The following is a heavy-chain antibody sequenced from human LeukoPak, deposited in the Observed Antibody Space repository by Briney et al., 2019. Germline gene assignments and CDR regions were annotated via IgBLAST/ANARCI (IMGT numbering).Heavy chain of an antibody. CDR1: GGSFSGYY. CDR2: INHSGST. CDR3: ARQSYRYYYGKNWFDS. V-gene: IGHV4-34*01. J-gene: IGHJ5*01. Sequence: PSETLSLTCAVYGGSFSGYYWSWIRQPPGKGLEWIGEINHSGSTNYNPSLKSRVTISVDTSKNQFSLKLSSVTAADTAVYYCARQSYRYYYGKNWFDSWGQGTLVTVSS. D-gene: IGHD3-10*01.